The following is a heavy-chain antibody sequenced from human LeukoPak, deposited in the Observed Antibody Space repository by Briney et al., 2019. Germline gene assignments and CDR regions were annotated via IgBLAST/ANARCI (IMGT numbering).Heavy chain of an antibody. J-gene: IGHJ4*02. Sequence: GGSLRLSCAASGFTFSSYAMSWFRQAPGKGREWVSAISGSGGSTYYADSGKGRFTISRDNSKNTLYLQMNSLRAEDTAVYYCATLGEVATIPFDYWGQGTLVTVSS. CDR2: ISGSGGST. CDR1: GFTFSSYA. D-gene: IGHD5-12*01. CDR3: ATLGEVATIPFDY. V-gene: IGHV3-23*01.